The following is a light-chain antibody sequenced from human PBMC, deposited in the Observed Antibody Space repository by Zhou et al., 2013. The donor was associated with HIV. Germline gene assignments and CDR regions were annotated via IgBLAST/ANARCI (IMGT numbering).Light chain of an antibody. V-gene: IGKV1-33*01. CDR1: QDINNY. CDR3: HQYDDLPYT. J-gene: IGKJ2*01. CDR2: DAV. Sequence: DIQMTQSPSSLSPSVGDRVTITCQASQDINNYINWYQQKPGKAPKLLIYDAVNLETGVPSRFSGSGSGTNFSFTISRLQPEDIATYYCHQYDDLPYTFGQGTKL.